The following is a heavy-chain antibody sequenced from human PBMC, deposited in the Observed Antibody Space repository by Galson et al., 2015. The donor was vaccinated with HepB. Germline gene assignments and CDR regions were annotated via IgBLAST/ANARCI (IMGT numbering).Heavy chain of an antibody. J-gene: IGHJ3*02. D-gene: IGHD2-21*01. CDR1: GFTFSSYG. CDR3: AREGLVWLASLAI. V-gene: IGHV3-33*01. CDR2: IWNDVSNK. Sequence: SLRLSCAASGFTFSSYGMHWVRQSPGKGLEWLAVIWNDVSNKYYADSVKGRFTISRDNSKNILYLQLNNLRAEDTATYYCAREGLVWLASLAIWGQGTMGTVTS.